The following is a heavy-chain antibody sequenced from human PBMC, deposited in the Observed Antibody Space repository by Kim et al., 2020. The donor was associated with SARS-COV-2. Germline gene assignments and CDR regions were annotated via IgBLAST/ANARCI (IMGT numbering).Heavy chain of an antibody. D-gene: IGHD3-10*01. Sequence: GGSLRLSCAASGFTFSSYWMSWVRQAPGKGLEWVANIKQDGSEKYYVDSVKGRFTITRDNAKNSLYLQMNSLRAEDTAVYYLARDLSRGFSEYYYYYYGMDVWGQGTAVTVSS. CDR3: ARDLSRGFSEYYYYYYGMDV. CDR2: IKQDGSEK. J-gene: IGHJ6*02. V-gene: IGHV3-7*03. CDR1: GFTFSSYW.